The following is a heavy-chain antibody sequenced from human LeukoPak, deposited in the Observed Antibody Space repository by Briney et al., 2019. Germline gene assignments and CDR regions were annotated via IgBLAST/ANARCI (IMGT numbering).Heavy chain of an antibody. CDR3: ARAETVTFWFDP. Sequence: PSEALSLTCTVSGGSISSGGYYWSWIRQHPGKGLEWIGYIYYSGSTYYNPSLKSRVTISVDTSKNQFSLKLSSVTAADTAVYYCARAETVTFWFDPWGQGTLVTVPS. CDR2: IYYSGST. CDR1: GGSISSGGYY. V-gene: IGHV4-31*03. J-gene: IGHJ5*02. D-gene: IGHD4-17*01.